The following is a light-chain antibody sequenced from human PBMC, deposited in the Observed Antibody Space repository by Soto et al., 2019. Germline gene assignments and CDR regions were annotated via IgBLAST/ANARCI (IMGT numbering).Light chain of an antibody. V-gene: IGLV2-8*01. CDR3: SSYAGINNVGV. Sequence: QSALTQPPSASGSPGQSVTISCTGTSSDVGGYKYVSWYQQHPGKAPKLMIFEVNKRPSGVPDRFSGPKSGNTASLTVSGLQAEDEADYYCSSYAGINNVGVFGTGTKVTVL. CDR1: SSDVGGYKY. J-gene: IGLJ1*01. CDR2: EVN.